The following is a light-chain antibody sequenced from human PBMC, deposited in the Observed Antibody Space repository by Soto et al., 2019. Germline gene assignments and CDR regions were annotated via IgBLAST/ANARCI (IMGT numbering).Light chain of an antibody. Sequence: DIQMTQSPSSLSASVGARVSITCQASQDIRTSLSWFQQKPGRAPKLLIYGASNLETGVPSRFXGSXXXXXXXXTISSLQPEDIATYYCQQYDNLPPFTFGPGTKVDIK. J-gene: IGKJ3*01. CDR1: QDIRTS. V-gene: IGKV1-33*01. CDR2: GAS. CDR3: QQYDNLPPFT.